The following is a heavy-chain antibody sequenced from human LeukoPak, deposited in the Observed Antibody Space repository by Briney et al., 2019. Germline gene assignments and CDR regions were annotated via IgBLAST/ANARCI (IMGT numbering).Heavy chain of an antibody. J-gene: IGHJ4*02. CDR2: ISSSSSYI. CDR1: GFTFSTYT. CDR3: ARDRKSLNVLLWFGELDY. V-gene: IGHV3-21*01. Sequence: GGSLRLSCAASGFTFSTYTMNWVRQVPGKGLEWVSSISSSSSYIYYADSVKGRFTISRDNAKNSLYLQMNSLRAEDTAVYYCARDRKSLNVLLWFGELDYWGQGTLVTVSS. D-gene: IGHD3-10*01.